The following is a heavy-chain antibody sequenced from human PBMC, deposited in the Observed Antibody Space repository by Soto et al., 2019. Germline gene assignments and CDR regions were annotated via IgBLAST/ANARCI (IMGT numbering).Heavy chain of an antibody. CDR2: IYYSSGST. CDR3: AIDIVVVPAAVARYYYGMDV. D-gene: IGHD2-2*01. V-gene: IGHV4-39*05. CDR1: GGSISSSSYY. J-gene: IGHJ6*02. Sequence: SETPSLTCTVSGGSISSSSYYWGWIRQPPGKGLEWIGSIYYSSGSTYYNPSLKSRVTISVDTSKNQFSLKLSSVTAADTAVYYCAIDIVVVPAAVARYYYGMDVWGQGTTVTAP.